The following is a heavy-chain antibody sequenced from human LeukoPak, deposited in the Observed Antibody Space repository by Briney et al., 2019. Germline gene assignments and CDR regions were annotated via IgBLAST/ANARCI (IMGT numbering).Heavy chain of an antibody. CDR1: GFIFTDYW. CDR2: ISSSSSTI. J-gene: IGHJ4*02. D-gene: IGHD3-10*01. Sequence: GGSLRLSCAASGFIFTDYWMNWVRQAPGKGLEWVSYISSSSSTIYYADSVKGRFTISRDNAKNSLYLQMNSLRAEDTAVYYCARDRHYYGSGSSDYWGQGTLVTVSS. V-gene: IGHV3-48*01. CDR3: ARDRHYYGSGSSDY.